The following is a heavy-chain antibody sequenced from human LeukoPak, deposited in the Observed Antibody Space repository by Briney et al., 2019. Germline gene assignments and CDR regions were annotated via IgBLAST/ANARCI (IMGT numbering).Heavy chain of an antibody. CDR2: IYHSGST. CDR3: ASSIPGASRIWFNP. J-gene: IGHJ5*02. Sequence: PSETLSLTCTVSGYSISSGYYWGWIRQPPGKGLEWIGSIYHSGSTYYNPSLKSRVTISVDTSKNQFSLKLSSVTAADTAVYYCASSIPGASRIWFNPWGQGTPVTVSS. V-gene: IGHV4-38-2*02. CDR1: GYSISSGYY. D-gene: IGHD1-26*01.